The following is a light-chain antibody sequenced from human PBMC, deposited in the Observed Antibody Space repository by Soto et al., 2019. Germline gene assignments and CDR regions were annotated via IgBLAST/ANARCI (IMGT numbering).Light chain of an antibody. J-gene: IGKJ1*01. V-gene: IGKV3-15*01. CDR1: QSVSSN. CDR3: PHHNNWPRT. Sequence: EIVMTQSPATLSVSPGERATLSCRASQSVSSNLAWYQQKPGQAPRLLIYGASTRATGIPARFSGSGSGTEFTLNISSLQSEDFAVYYWPHHNNWPRTFGQGTKVEIK. CDR2: GAS.